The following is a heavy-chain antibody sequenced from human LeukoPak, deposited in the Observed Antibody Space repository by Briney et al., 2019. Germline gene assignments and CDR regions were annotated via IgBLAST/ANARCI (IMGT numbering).Heavy chain of an antibody. CDR2: IDANNGDT. V-gene: IGHV1-2*02. CDR1: GYTFRGNY. Sequence: GASVKISCMASGYTFRGNYIHWLRQAPGQRLEWMEWIDANNGDTKSAQKFQGRVTMSRDTSISTAYMDLSSLSPDDAAVYYCARDPSSVTLYFFDYWGQGTLVTVSS. D-gene: IGHD4-11*01. CDR3: ARDPSSVTLYFFDY. J-gene: IGHJ4*02.